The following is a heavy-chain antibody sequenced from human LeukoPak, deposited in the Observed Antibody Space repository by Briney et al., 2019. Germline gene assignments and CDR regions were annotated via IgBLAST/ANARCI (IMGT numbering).Heavy chain of an antibody. CDR2: IYHSGST. D-gene: IGHD6-13*01. V-gene: IGHV4-30-2*01. CDR3: ARAGVEQQLGTPLFDY. Sequence: SETLSLTCAVSGGSISSGGYSWSWIRQPPGKGLEWIGYIYHSGSTYYNPSPKSRVTISVDRSKNQFSLKLSSVTAADTAVYYCARAGVEQQLGTPLFDYWGQGTLVTVSS. J-gene: IGHJ4*02. CDR1: GGSISSGGYS.